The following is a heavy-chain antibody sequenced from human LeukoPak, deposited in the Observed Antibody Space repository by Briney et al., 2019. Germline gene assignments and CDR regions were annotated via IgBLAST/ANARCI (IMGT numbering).Heavy chain of an antibody. CDR3: ARALLLTLDAFDI. D-gene: IGHD2-15*01. J-gene: IGHJ3*02. Sequence: GGSLRLSCEVSGFPFTLYNMNWVRQAPGKGLEWVANIKQNGSEKYYVDSVKGRFTISRDNAKNSLYLQMNSLRAEDTAVYCCARALLLTLDAFDIWGQGTMVTVSS. CDR2: IKQNGSEK. CDR1: GFPFTLYN. V-gene: IGHV3-7*01.